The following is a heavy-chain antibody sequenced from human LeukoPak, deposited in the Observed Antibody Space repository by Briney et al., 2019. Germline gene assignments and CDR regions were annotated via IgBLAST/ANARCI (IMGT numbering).Heavy chain of an antibody. CDR1: GFTFSTSE. V-gene: IGHV3-48*03. Sequence: PGGSLRLSCAASGFTFSTSEMNWVRQAPEKGLEWVSFISTSGSTIYYADSVKGRFTVSRDNAKNSLFLQMNSLRAEDTAVYYCARGYSSGWSAFDYWGQGTLVTVSS. CDR3: ARGYSSGWSAFDY. D-gene: IGHD6-19*01. CDR2: ISTSGSTI. J-gene: IGHJ4*02.